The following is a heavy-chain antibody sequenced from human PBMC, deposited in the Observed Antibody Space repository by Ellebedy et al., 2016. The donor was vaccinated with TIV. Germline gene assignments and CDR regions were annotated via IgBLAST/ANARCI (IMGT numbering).Heavy chain of an antibody. CDR2: LYYSGIT. J-gene: IGHJ4*02. CDR3: ARDNTPLSSSWYGHYFDY. Sequence: SETLSLTXSVSGGSIASSYWSWIRQPPGKGLEWIGYLYYSGITNYNPSLKSRVTISVDTSKNQFSLKLSSVTAADTAVYYCARDNTPLSSSWYGHYFDYWGQGTLVTVSS. V-gene: IGHV4-59*12. D-gene: IGHD6-13*01. CDR1: GGSIASSY.